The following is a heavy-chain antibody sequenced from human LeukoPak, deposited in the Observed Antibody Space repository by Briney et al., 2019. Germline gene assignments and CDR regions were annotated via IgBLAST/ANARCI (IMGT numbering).Heavy chain of an antibody. CDR3: ARGLGMITFGGVRTRGNWFDP. CDR1: GGSFSGYY. Sequence: SETLSPTCAVYGGSFSGYYWSWIRQPPGKGLEWIGEINHSGSTNNNPSLKSRVTISVDTSKNQFSLKLSSVTAADTAVYYCARGLGMITFGGVRTRGNWFDPWGQGTLVTVSS. CDR2: INHSGST. V-gene: IGHV4-34*01. D-gene: IGHD3-16*01. J-gene: IGHJ5*02.